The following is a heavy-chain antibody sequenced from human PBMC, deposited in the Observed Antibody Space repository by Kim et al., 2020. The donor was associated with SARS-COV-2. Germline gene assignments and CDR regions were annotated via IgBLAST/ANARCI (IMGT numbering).Heavy chain of an antibody. CDR1: GFTVSSNY. Sequence: GGSLRLSCAASGFTVSSNYMSWVRQAPGKGLEWVSVIYSGGSIYYADSVKGRFTISRDNSKNTLYLQMNSLRAEDTAVYYCARDNYDSSSDYWGQGTLVTVSS. J-gene: IGHJ4*02. D-gene: IGHD3-22*01. CDR2: IYSGGSI. V-gene: IGHV3-53*01. CDR3: ARDNYDSSSDY.